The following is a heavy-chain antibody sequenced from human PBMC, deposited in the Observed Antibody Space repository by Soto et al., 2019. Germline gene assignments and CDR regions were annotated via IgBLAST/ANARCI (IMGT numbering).Heavy chain of an antibody. V-gene: IGHV3-15*01. CDR1: GLIFSNAW. CDR2: IKSKPDGGTT. CDR3: TTDRYYGSGARWFDP. J-gene: IGHJ5*02. Sequence: PGRSLRLSCAASGLIFSNAWMSWVRQAPGKGLEWVGRIKSKPDGGTTDFAAPVKGRFTISRDDSNNMVYLQMNSLKTEDTALYYCTTDRYYGSGARWFDPWGQGTLVTVSS. D-gene: IGHD3-10*01.